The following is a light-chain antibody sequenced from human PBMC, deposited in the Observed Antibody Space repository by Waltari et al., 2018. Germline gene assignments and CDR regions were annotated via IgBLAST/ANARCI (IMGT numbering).Light chain of an antibody. Sequence: QSALTQPASVSGSPGQSITISCTGTSSDVGSYNLVSWYHQHPGKAPNLMIYEGSKRPSGVSNRFSGSKSGNTASLRISGLQAEDEADYYCCSYAGSSTFEVFGGGTKLTVL. V-gene: IGLV2-23*03. CDR2: EGS. J-gene: IGLJ2*01. CDR1: SSDVGSYNL. CDR3: CSYAGSSTFEV.